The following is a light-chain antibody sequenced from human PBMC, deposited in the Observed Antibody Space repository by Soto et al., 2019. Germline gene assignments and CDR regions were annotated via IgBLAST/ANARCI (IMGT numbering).Light chain of an antibody. CDR2: AAS. CDR3: QHSYSTLLT. CDR1: QSISSY. Sequence: DIPMTQSPSSLSASVGDRVTITCRASQSISSYLNWYQQKPGKAPKLLIYAASSLQSGVPSRFSGSGSWTDFTLTISSLQTEDFATYDCQHSYSTLLTFGQGTKVEIK. V-gene: IGKV1-39*01. J-gene: IGKJ1*01.